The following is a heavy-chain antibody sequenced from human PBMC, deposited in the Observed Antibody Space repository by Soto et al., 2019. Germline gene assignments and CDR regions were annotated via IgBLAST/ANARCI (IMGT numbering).Heavy chain of an antibody. CDR2: IYYTGST. D-gene: IGHD1-20*01. J-gene: IGHJ4*02. CDR1: GGSITSGNYY. Sequence: SETLSLTCTVSGGSITSGNYYWAWVRQPPNKGLEFIGNIYYTGSTYYNPSLTSRATISRDTSKNQFSLKLNSVTAADTAVYYCASLTGRLTPPFDYWGQGTLVTVSS. CDR3: ASLTGRLTPPFDY. V-gene: IGHV4-39*01.